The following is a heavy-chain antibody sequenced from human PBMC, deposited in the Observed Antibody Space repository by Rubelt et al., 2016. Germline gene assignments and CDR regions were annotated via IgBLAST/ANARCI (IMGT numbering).Heavy chain of an antibody. D-gene: IGHD4-23*01. V-gene: IGHV3-74*01. CDR1: GFPFSNYA. CDR2: VHAYGCRR. CDR3: VRADVDPSYGGNPFHH. J-gene: IGHJ1*01. Sequence: VQPGGSLRLSCAASGFPFSNYAMSWVRQAPGKGLVWVSRVHAYGCRRSYADSVQGRFTISRDNTKNTLHPQMNSLSAEDTAVYYCVRADVDPSYGGNPFHHWGQGTLVTVSS.